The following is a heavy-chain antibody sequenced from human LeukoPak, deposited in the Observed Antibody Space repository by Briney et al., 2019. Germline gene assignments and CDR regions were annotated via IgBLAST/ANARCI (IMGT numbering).Heavy chain of an antibody. V-gene: IGHV1-69*05. J-gene: IGHJ6*03. CDR1: GVTFSSYA. CDR2: FIPLFRTA. CDR3: AKSPTMTTIYYYMDV. D-gene: IGHD4-17*01. Sequence: SVKVSCKASGVTFSSYAINWVRQAPGQGLEWMGGFIPLFRTATYAQKFQGAVTISTDESTTTAYMELNSLTSDDTAVYYCAKSPTMTTIYYYMDVWGQGTTVTVS.